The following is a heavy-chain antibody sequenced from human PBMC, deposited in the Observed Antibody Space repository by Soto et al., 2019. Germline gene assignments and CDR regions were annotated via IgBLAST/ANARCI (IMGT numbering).Heavy chain of an antibody. CDR2: ISSGSSSSK. CDR3: ARDWSYIYSSSSGAFDY. J-gene: IGHJ4*02. Sequence: PGGSLRLSCAASGFTLSSYNMNWVRQAPGKGLEWVSHISSGSSSSKYYADSVKGRFTISRDNAKNSLYLQMNSLRDEDTAVYYCARDWSYIYSSSSGAFDYWGQGTLVTVSS. CDR1: GFTLSSYN. V-gene: IGHV3-48*02. D-gene: IGHD6-6*01.